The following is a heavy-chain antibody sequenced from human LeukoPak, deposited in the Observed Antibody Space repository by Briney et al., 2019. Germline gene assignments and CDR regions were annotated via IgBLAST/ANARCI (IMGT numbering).Heavy chain of an antibody. CDR1: GFTFSSYE. D-gene: IGHD2-15*01. Sequence: GGSLRLSCAASGFTFSSYEMNWVRQAPGKGLEWVSYISSSGSTIYYADSVKGRFTISRDNAENSLYLQMNSLRAEDTALYYCAKDRVPVVVVAATFDYWGQGTLVTVSS. CDR3: AKDRVPVVVVAATFDY. CDR2: ISSSGSTI. J-gene: IGHJ4*02. V-gene: IGHV3-48*03.